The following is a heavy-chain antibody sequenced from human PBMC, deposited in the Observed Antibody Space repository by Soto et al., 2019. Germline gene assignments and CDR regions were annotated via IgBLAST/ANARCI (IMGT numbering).Heavy chain of an antibody. CDR3: AKGTVATIGGGGWDYFDY. J-gene: IGHJ4*02. CDR1: GFTFSSYA. Sequence: GGSLRLSCAASGFTFSSYAMSWVRQAPGKGLEWVSGISGSGGTTYYANSVEGRFTISRDNSKNTLYLQMNSLRVEDTARYYWAKGTVATIGGGGWDYFDYWGQGTLVTVSS. D-gene: IGHD5-12*01. CDR2: ISGSGGTT. V-gene: IGHV3-23*01.